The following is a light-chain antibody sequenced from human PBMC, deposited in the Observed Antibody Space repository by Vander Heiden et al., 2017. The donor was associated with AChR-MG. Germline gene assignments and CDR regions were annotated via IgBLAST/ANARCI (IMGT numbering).Light chain of an antibody. Sequence: QSALTQPASVSGSPGQSTTISCTRTSSDVGGYNYVSWYQRHPGKARKLMIYDVSNRPSGVSNRFSGSKSGNTASLTISGLQAEDEADYYCISYTSSSSHVVFGGGTALTVL. J-gene: IGLJ2*01. CDR2: DVS. V-gene: IGLV2-14*03. CDR3: ISYTSSSSHVV. CDR1: SSDVGGYNY.